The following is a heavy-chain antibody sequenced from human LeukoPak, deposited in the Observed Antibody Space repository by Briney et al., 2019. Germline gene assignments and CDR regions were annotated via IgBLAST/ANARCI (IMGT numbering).Heavy chain of an antibody. CDR1: GFTFSSYS. V-gene: IGHV3-21*01. CDR3: ARGGAFFDY. CDR2: ISSSSSYI. Sequence: PGGSLRLSCAASGFTFSSYSMNWVRQAPGEGLEWVSSISSSSSYIYYADSVKGRFTISRDNAKNSLYLQMSSLRAEDTAVYYCARGGAFFDYWGQGTLVTVSS. J-gene: IGHJ4*02.